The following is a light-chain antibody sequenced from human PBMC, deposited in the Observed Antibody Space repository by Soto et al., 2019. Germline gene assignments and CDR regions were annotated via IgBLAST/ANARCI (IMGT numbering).Light chain of an antibody. CDR1: QSVSTY. Sequence: IVLTQSPATLSLSPGERATLSCRASQSVSTYLAWYQQKSGQAPRLLIYDVSKRATGIPPRFSGSGAGTAVPLTINSVKPEDSATYYYKQHRSSFIFGEGTKVE. CDR3: KQHRSSFI. CDR2: DVS. J-gene: IGKJ4*01. V-gene: IGKV3-11*01.